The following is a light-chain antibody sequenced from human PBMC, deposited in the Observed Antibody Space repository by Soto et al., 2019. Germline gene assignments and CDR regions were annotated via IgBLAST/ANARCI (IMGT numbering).Light chain of an antibody. V-gene: IGKV1-5*01. J-gene: IGKJ4*01. CDR1: QSFGTW. Sequence: DIQMTQSPSTLSASVGDRVTITCRASQSFGTWLAWYQQIPGKAPKVLIYDASIFKSGVPSRFSCSGSGAEFTLTISSLQPDDFATYYCQHYKNYPLLFGGGTKVESK. CDR3: QHYKNYPLL. CDR2: DAS.